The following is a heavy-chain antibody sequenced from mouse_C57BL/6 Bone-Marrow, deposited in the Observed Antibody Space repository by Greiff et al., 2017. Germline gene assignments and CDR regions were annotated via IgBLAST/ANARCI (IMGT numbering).Heavy chain of an antibody. CDR3: ARDKGYDYDGFAY. CDR2: ISDGGSYT. V-gene: IGHV5-4*01. J-gene: IGHJ3*01. CDR1: GFTFSSYA. D-gene: IGHD2-4*01. Sequence: EVKLMESGGGLVKPGGSLKLSCAASGFTFSSYAMSWVRQTPEKRLEWVATISDGGSYTYYPDNVKGRFTLSRDNAKNNLYLQMSHLKSEDTAMYYCARDKGYDYDGFAYWGQGTLVTVSA.